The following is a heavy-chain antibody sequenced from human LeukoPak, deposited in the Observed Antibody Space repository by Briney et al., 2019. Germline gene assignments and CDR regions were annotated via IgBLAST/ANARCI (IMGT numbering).Heavy chain of an antibody. V-gene: IGHV3-74*01. Sequence: PGGSLRLSCTASGFSFSNYWIHWFRQAPGKGLVWVSRINSDGSNTRYAYSVQGRFTISRDNAKNTVYLQMNSLRAEDTAMYYCARDLVAKDAFDIWGQGAMVTVSS. D-gene: IGHD2-15*01. CDR2: INSDGSNT. J-gene: IGHJ3*02. CDR3: ARDLVAKDAFDI. CDR1: GFSFSNYW.